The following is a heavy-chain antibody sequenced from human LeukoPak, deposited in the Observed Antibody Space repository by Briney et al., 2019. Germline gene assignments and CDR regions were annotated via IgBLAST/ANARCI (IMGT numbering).Heavy chain of an antibody. J-gene: IGHJ4*02. D-gene: IGHD6-19*01. CDR3: AKGTSSGWYYFDY. Sequence: KASETLSLTCTVSGYSISSGYYWGWIRQPPGKGLEWIGSIYHSGDTYYNPSLKSRVTISVDTSKNQFSLKLDSVTAADTAVYYCAKGTSSGWYYFDYWGQGTLVTVSS. CDR2: IYHSGDT. CDR1: GYSISSGYY. V-gene: IGHV4-38-2*02.